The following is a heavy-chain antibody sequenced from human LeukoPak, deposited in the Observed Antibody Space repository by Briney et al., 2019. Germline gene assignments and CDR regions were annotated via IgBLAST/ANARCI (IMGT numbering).Heavy chain of an antibody. Sequence: GGSLRLSCSTSGVTFSGYSMNWVRRAPGKGLEWVSSISSSSSYIYYADSVKGRFTISRDNAKNSLYLQMNSLRAEDTAVYYCARTGGSYPYYFEYWGQGTLVTVSS. D-gene: IGHD1-26*01. CDR1: GVTFSGYS. CDR2: ISSSSSYI. J-gene: IGHJ4*02. CDR3: ARTGGSYPYYFEY. V-gene: IGHV3-21*01.